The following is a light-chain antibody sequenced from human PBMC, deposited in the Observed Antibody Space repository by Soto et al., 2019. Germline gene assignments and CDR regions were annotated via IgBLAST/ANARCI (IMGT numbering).Light chain of an antibody. V-gene: IGKV2-28*01. CDR3: MEALQSPYT. CDR2: VTS. CDR1: QSLVYSDGYSY. Sequence: EIVMTQSPLSLPVTAGEPASISCRSSQSLVYSDGYSYLDWYLQKPGQTPQLLIYVTSNRASGVPDRVSGSGSGTDFTLKISRVEAEDVGVYYCMEALQSPYTFGQGTRLEIK. J-gene: IGKJ5*01.